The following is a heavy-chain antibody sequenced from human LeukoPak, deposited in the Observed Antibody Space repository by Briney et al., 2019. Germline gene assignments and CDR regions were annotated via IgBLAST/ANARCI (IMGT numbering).Heavy chain of an antibody. CDR3: ARILSGYGDYLIPY. CDR1: GFTFSSYS. V-gene: IGHV3-21*01. J-gene: IGHJ4*02. Sequence: GGSLRLSCAASGFTFSSYSMNWVRQAPGKGLEWVSSISSSSSYIYYADSVKGRFTISRDNAKNSLYLQMNSLRAEDTAVYYWARILSGYGDYLIPYWGQGTLVTVSS. CDR2: ISSSSSYI. D-gene: IGHD4-17*01.